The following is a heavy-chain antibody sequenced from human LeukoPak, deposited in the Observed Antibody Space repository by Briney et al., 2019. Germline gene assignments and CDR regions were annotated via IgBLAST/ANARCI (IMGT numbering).Heavy chain of an antibody. Sequence: GGSLRLSCAASGFTFSSYAMHWVRQAPGNGLEWVAVISYDGSNKYYADSVKGRFTISRDNSKNTLYLQMNSLRAEDTAVYYCARERAVAGRVPIRFDPWGQGTLVTVSS. CDR2: ISYDGSNK. CDR1: GFTFSSYA. V-gene: IGHV3-30*04. J-gene: IGHJ5*02. D-gene: IGHD6-19*01. CDR3: ARERAVAGRVPIRFDP.